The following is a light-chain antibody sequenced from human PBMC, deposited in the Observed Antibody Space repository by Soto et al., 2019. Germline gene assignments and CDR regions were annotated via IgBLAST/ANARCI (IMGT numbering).Light chain of an antibody. J-gene: IGLJ1*01. CDR3: KSYAGSNILYV. CDR1: SSDVGRYKY. Sequence: QSVLTQPPSASGSPGQSVTISCTGTSSDVGRYKYVSWYQQHPGKAPKLVIYEVSKRPSGVPDRFSGSKSGNTASLTVSGLQAEDEADYYCKSYAGSNILYVFGTGTKLTVL. CDR2: EVS. V-gene: IGLV2-8*01.